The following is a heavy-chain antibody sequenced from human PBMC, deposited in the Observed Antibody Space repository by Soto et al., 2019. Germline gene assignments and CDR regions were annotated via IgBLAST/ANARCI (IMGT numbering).Heavy chain of an antibody. J-gene: IGHJ5*02. CDR3: AKGGDIGAGLLNP. CDR1: GFTFSSYA. Sequence: EVHLLESGGGLVQPGWSLRLSCAASGFTFSSYAMSWDRQDRRKWLEWGSAISGSGGNTYYADSLKGRFTISRDNAKNTLYLQMNSLRAEDTALYYCAKGGDIGAGLLNPWGQGTLITVST. V-gene: IGHV3-23*01. CDR2: ISGSGGNT. D-gene: IGHD3-16*01.